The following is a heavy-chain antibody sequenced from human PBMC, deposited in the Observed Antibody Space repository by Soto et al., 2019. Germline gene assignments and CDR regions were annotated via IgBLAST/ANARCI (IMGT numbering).Heavy chain of an antibody. Sequence: GGSLRLSCVGSGVTVSTYSMNWVRQAPGKGLEWVSSISSRSDIYYADSVKGRFTISRDNAKNSVSLQMNSLRAEDTAVYYCAREYTAWPLAYGLDVWGQGTTVTVSS. J-gene: IGHJ6*02. CDR2: ISSRSDI. V-gene: IGHV3-21*01. CDR3: AREYTAWPLAYGLDV. CDR1: GVTVSTYS. D-gene: IGHD2-2*02.